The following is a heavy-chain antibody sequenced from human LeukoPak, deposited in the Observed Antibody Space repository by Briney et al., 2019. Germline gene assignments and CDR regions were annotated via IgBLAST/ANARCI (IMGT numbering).Heavy chain of an antibody. J-gene: IGHJ4*02. Sequence: SETLSLTCTVSGGFISAYYWSWIRQPAGKGLEWIGRIYTSGSIHNNPSLKSRVSISIDKSKNQFSLQLSSVTAADTAVYYCARDWSYYDTEYYFDDWGQGTLVTVSS. V-gene: IGHV4-4*07. CDR2: IYTSGSI. CDR1: GGFISAYY. CDR3: ARDWSYYDTEYYFDD. D-gene: IGHD3-22*01.